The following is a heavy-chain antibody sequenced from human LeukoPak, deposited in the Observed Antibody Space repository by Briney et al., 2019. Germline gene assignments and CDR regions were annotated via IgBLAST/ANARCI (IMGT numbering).Heavy chain of an antibody. Sequence: RASVKVSCKASGYTFTSYDINWVRQAPGQGLEWVGWISAYNGSTNYAQNLQGRVTMTTDTSTNTAYMELRSLRSDDTAMYYCARRSNWNDVTFDFWGQGTLVTVSS. CDR2: ISAYNGST. D-gene: IGHD1-1*01. V-gene: IGHV1-18*01. CDR3: ARRSNWNDVTFDF. CDR1: GYTFTSYD. J-gene: IGHJ4*02.